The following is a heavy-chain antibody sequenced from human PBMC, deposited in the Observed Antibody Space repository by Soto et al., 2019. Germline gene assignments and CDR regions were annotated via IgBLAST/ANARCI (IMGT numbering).Heavy chain of an antibody. CDR2: IYAGGATT. D-gene: IGHD3-10*01. V-gene: IGHV3-23*01. CDR3: AKDLIRGDGYVDFDY. J-gene: IGHJ4*02. Sequence: GGSLRLSCAASGFIFSNYAMFWVRQAPGKGLDWVSTIYAGGATTHYAESVKGRFTISRDNPNNRLYLQLNNLRAEDTAVYFCAKDLIRGDGYVDFDYWGQGTLVTVSS. CDR1: GFIFSNYA.